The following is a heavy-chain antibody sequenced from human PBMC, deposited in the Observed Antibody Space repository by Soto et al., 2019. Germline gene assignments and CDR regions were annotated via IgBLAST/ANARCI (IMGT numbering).Heavy chain of an antibody. J-gene: IGHJ4*02. D-gene: IGHD6-13*01. Sequence: PEGSLRLSCAASGFTFSSYSMNWVRQAPGKGLEWVSSISSSSSYIYYADSVKGRFTISRDNAKNSPYLQMNSLRAEDTAVYYCARDLRSAGPHWGQGTLVTVSS. CDR3: ARDLRSAGPH. CDR1: GFTFSSYS. V-gene: IGHV3-21*01. CDR2: ISSSSSYI.